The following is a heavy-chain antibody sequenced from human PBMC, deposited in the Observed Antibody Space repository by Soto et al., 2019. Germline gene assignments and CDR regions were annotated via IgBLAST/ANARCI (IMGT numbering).Heavy chain of an antibody. D-gene: IGHD1-7*01. CDR1: GFTFTRYS. V-gene: IGHV3-21*06. Sequence: EVQLVESGGGLVKPGGSLRLSCAASGFTFTRYSMNWVRQAPGKGLEWVSSISSTTNYIYYGDSMKGRFTISRDNAKNSLYLEMNSLRDEDTAVYYCARESEELTSNFDYWGQGTLVTVSS. CDR3: ARESEELTSNFDY. CDR2: ISSTTNYI. J-gene: IGHJ4*02.